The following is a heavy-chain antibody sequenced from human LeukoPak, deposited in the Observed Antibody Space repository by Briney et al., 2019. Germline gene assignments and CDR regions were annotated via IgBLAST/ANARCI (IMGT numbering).Heavy chain of an antibody. D-gene: IGHD1-26*01. CDR2: IYSGGST. CDR3: ARGGSGSYYIPKPIDY. V-gene: IGHV3-53*01. CDR1: GFTVSSNY. J-gene: IGHJ4*02. Sequence: SGGSLRLSCAASGFTVSSNYMSWVRQAPGKGLEWVSVIYSGGSTYYADSVKGRFTISRDNSKNTLYLQMNSLRAEDTAVYYCARGGSGSYYIPKPIDYWGQGTLVTVSS.